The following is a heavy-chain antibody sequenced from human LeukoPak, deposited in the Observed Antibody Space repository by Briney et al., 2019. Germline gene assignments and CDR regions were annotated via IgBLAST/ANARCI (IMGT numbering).Heavy chain of an antibody. D-gene: IGHD2-15*01. CDR3: ARDKGYSLWYFDL. CDR1: GFTVSDNY. Sequence: GGSLRLSCAASGFTVSDNYMSWVRQAPGKGLEWVSLIYSGGSTYYADSVKGRFTISRDNSKNTLFLQMNSLRAEDTAVYYCARDKGYSLWYFDLWGRGTLVIVSS. CDR2: IYSGGST. J-gene: IGHJ2*01. V-gene: IGHV3-53*01.